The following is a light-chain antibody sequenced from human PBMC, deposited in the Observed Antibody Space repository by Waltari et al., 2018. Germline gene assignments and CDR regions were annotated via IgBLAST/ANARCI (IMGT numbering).Light chain of an antibody. CDR2: VAS. CDR3: QQYNIWHLLN. CDR1: QSVSTN. V-gene: IGKV3-15*01. J-gene: IGKJ4*01. Sequence: EIVRTQSPPTLSVSPGETATLACRASQSVSTNLAWYQQKPGQAPRLLIYVASTRGNGIPARFSGGGSGTEFTLTISSMQSEDFAVDYCQQYNIWHLLNFGGGTKVEIK.